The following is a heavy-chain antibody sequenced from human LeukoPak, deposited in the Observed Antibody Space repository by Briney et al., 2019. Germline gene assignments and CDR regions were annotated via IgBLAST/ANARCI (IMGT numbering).Heavy chain of an antibody. CDR3: AISRGGAAALIFDY. CDR1: GYTFTGYY. D-gene: IGHD6-13*01. V-gene: IGHV1-2*02. Sequence: GASVKVSCKASGYTFTGYYMHWVRQAPGQGLEWMGWINPNSGGTNYAQKFQGRVTMTRDTSISTAYMELSRLRSDDRAVYYCAISRGGAAALIFDYWGQGTLVTVSS. CDR2: INPNSGGT. J-gene: IGHJ4*02.